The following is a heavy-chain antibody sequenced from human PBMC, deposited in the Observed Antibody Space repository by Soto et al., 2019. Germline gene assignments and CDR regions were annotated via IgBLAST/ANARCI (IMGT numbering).Heavy chain of an antibody. Sequence: QVQLVESGGGVVQPGRSLRLSCTASGIIFSNYGMHWVRQAPGKGLEWVAAISHDGSIEDYGDSVKGQFTISRDNSKNTLYLQMNSLRPEDTAVYYCAKDPRGVAFVGCDYWGQGTLVTVSS. J-gene: IGHJ4*02. D-gene: IGHD2-15*01. CDR1: GIIFSNYG. V-gene: IGHV3-30*18. CDR3: AKDPRGVAFVGCDY. CDR2: ISHDGSIE.